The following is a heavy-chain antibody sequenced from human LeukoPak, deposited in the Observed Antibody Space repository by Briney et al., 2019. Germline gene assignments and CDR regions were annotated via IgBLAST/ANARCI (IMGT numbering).Heavy chain of an antibody. CDR1: GGSISSSSYY. Sequence: SETLSLTCTVSGGSISSSSYYWGWIRQPPGKGLEWIGSIYYSGSTYYSPSLKSRVTISVDTSKNQFSLKLSSVTAADTAVYYCASYYYGSGSYYRKRWFDPWGQGTLVTVSS. CDR3: ASYYYGSGSYYRKRWFDP. J-gene: IGHJ5*02. V-gene: IGHV4-39*01. D-gene: IGHD3-10*01. CDR2: IYYSGST.